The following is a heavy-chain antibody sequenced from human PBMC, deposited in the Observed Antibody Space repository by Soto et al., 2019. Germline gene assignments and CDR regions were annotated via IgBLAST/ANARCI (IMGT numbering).Heavy chain of an antibody. D-gene: IGHD3-10*01. V-gene: IGHV4-30-4*01. CDR1: GGSISSGHYY. CDR3: ARDVGFGEGIDY. Sequence: TLSLTCTVSGGSISSGHYYWSWVRQPPGKGLEWIGYIYYSGTTYNNPSLKSRSTISLDTSKNQFSLKLSSVTAADTAVYYCARDVGFGEGIDYWGQGTLVTVSS. J-gene: IGHJ4*02. CDR2: IYYSGTT.